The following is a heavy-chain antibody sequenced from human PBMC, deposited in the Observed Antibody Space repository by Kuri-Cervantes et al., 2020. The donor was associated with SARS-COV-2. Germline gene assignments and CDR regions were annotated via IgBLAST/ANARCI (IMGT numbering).Heavy chain of an antibody. Sequence: SETLSLTCTVSGGSISSYYWSWIRQPPGKGLEWIGYIYYSGGTNYNPSLKSRVTISVDTSKNQFSLKLSSVTAADTAVYYCSGGAVAGGFDYWGQGTLVTVSS. D-gene: IGHD6-19*01. CDR1: GGSISSYY. CDR2: IYYSGGT. V-gene: IGHV4-59*01. J-gene: IGHJ4*02. CDR3: SGGAVAGGFDY.